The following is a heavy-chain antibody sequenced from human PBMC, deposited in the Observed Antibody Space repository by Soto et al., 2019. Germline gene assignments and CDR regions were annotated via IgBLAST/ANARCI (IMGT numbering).Heavy chain of an antibody. CDR1: GDSISSGGYY. CDR3: ARDGRFGVAAALNWFDP. V-gene: IGHV4-31*03. Sequence: PSETLSLTCTVFGDSISSGGYYWSWIRQHAGTGLEWIGYIYYSGSTYYNPSLKSRVTISVDTSKNQFSLKLSSVTAADTAVYYCARDGRFGVAAALNWFDPWGQGTLVTVSS. CDR2: IYYSGST. D-gene: IGHD6-13*01. J-gene: IGHJ5*02.